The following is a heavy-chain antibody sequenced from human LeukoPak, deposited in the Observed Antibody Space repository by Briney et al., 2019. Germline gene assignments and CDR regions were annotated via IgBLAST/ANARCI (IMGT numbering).Heavy chain of an antibody. Sequence: PGASVKVSCKVSGYTLTELSMHWVRQAPGKGLEWMGGFDPEDGETIYAQKFQGRVTMTEDTSTDTAYMELSSLRSEDTAVYYCATNRYCSSTSCYPYYYGMDVWGQGTTVTVSS. D-gene: IGHD2-2*01. J-gene: IGHJ6*02. V-gene: IGHV1-24*01. CDR2: FDPEDGET. CDR3: ATNRYCSSTSCYPYYYGMDV. CDR1: GYTLTELS.